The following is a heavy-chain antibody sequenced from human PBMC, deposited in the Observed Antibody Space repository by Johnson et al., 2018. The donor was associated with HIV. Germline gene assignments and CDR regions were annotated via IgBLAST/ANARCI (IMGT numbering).Heavy chain of an antibody. V-gene: IGHV3-13*01. CDR3: ARGPPPHYAAFDI. D-gene: IGHD2-2*01. CDR2: IGAAGDT. CDR1: GFTFSTYD. Sequence: VQLVESGGGVVQPGRSLRLSCAASGFTFSTYDMHWVRQTTGKGLEWVSAIGAAGDTYYADSVKGRFTISRDNAKNSLYLQINSLRAEDTAVYYCARGPPPHYAAFDIWGQGTMVTVSS. J-gene: IGHJ3*02.